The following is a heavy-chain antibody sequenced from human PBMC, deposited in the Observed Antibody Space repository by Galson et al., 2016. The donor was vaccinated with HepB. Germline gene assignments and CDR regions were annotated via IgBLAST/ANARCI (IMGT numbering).Heavy chain of an antibody. CDR2: IWYDGRNK. D-gene: IGHD5-24*01. Sequence: SLRLSCAASGFTFSTYGMHWVHQAPGRGLEWVAVIWYDGRNKYYTDSVKGRFTISRDNSKNTLYLQMNSLRAEDTAVYYCAREREGNWFDPWGQGTLVTVSS. J-gene: IGHJ5*02. CDR1: GFTFSTYG. V-gene: IGHV3-33*01. CDR3: AREREGNWFDP.